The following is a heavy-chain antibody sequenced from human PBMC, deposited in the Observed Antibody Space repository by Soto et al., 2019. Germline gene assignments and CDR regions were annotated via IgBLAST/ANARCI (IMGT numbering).Heavy chain of an antibody. CDR2: INQDESAK. J-gene: IGHJ6*02. Sequence: EVQLVESGRGLVQPGGSLRLSCTTSGFAFNTHWMSWVRQAPGKGLEWVANINQDESAKYYVDSVEGRFTVSRDNAKTSVSLKMNSLRAEDTAVYYCARGEHSASSYYYYSGVDVWGQGTTVIVSS. V-gene: IGHV3-7*05. CDR3: ARGEHSASSYYYYSGVDV. D-gene: IGHD1-26*01. CDR1: GFAFNTHW.